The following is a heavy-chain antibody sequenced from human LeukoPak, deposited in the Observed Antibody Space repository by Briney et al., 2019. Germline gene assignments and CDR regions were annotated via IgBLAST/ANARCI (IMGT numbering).Heavy chain of an antibody. D-gene: IGHD3-22*01. CDR2: VYISGAT. J-gene: IGHJ4*02. CDR3: ARGLRTDSFDY. Sequence: SETLSLTCTVSGGSISSYYWNWIRQPAGKGLEWIGRVYISGATNYNSSLKSRVTMSVDTSKNQCSLKLTSVTAADTAVYYCARGLRTDSFDYWGQGTLVTFSS. CDR1: GGSISSYY. V-gene: IGHV4-4*07.